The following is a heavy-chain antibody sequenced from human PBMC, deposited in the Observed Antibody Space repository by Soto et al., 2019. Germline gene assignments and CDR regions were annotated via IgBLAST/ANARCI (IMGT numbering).Heavy chain of an antibody. CDR2: INPNSGGT. J-gene: IGHJ5*02. V-gene: IGHV1-2*04. CDR1: GYTFTGYY. D-gene: IGHD4-4*01. Sequence: ASVKVSCKASGYTFTGYYMHWVRQAPGQGLEWMGWINPNSGGTNYAQKFQGWVTMTRDTSISTAYMELSSLRSEDTAVYYCARDSYSNFQFDPWGQGTLVTVSS. CDR3: ARDSYSNFQFDP.